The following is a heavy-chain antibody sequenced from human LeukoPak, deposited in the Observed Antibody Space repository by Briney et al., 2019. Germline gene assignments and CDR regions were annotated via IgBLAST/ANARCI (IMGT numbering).Heavy chain of an antibody. CDR3: ARNGYDILTGSDAFDI. Sequence: SETLSLTCTVSGGSISSHYWSWIRQPPGKGLEWIGYIYYSGSTNYNPSLKSRVTMSVDTSKNQFSLKLSSVTAADTAVYYCARNGYDILTGSDAFDIWGQGTMVTVSS. CDR1: GGSISSHY. J-gene: IGHJ3*02. CDR2: IYYSGST. V-gene: IGHV4-59*11. D-gene: IGHD3-9*01.